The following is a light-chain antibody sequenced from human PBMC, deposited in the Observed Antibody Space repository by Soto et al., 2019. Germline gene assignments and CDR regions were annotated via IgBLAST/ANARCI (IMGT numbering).Light chain of an antibody. J-gene: IGLJ2*01. V-gene: IGLV2-23*02. CDR3: CSYGGSNNLI. CDR1: SSDVGRYNL. CDR2: DVS. Sequence: QSALTQPASVSGSPGQSITISCTGTSSDVGRYNLVSWYQQHPGKAPKLMIYDVSRRPSGVPDRFSGSKSGNTASLTVSGLQAEDEAFYSCCSYGGSNNLIFGGGTQLTVL.